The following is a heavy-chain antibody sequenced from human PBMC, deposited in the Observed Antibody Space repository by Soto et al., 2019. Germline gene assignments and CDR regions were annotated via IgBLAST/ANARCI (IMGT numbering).Heavy chain of an antibody. CDR1: GFTFSSYA. D-gene: IGHD3-16*02. V-gene: IGHV3-23*01. CDR2: ISGSGGST. CDR3: AKDPQPLYDYIWGSYPEPEFDY. J-gene: IGHJ4*02. Sequence: GGSLRLSCAASGFTFSSYAMSWVRQAPGKGLEWASAISGSGGSTYYADSVKGRFTISRDNSKNTLYLQMNSLRAEDTAVYYCAKDPQPLYDYIWGSYPEPEFDYWGQGTLVTVSS.